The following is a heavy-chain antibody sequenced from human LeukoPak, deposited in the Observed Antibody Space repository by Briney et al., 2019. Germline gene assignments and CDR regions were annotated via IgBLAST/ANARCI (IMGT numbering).Heavy chain of an antibody. J-gene: IGHJ4*02. CDR2: IYYSGST. D-gene: IGHD6-13*01. CDR3: AREVTGGAAGTRPILDY. CDR1: GGSISSGDYY. V-gene: IGHV4-30-4*08. Sequence: SETLSLTCTVSGGSISSGDYYWSWIRQPPGKGLEWIGYIYYSGSTYYNPSLKSGVTISVDTSKNQFSLKLSSVSAADTAVYYCAREVTGGAAGTRPILDYWGQGTLVTVSS.